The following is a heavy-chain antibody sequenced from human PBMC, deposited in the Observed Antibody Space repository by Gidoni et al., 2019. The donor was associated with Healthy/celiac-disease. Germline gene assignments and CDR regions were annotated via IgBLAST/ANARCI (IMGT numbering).Heavy chain of an antibody. J-gene: IGHJ3*02. CDR2: IWYDGSNK. CDR3: ARDSGDVDTAMVSAFDI. CDR1: GFTFSSYG. V-gene: IGHV3-33*01. Sequence: QVQLVESGGGVVQPGRSLRLSCAESGFTFSSYGMHWVRQAPGKGLEWVAVIWYDGSNKYYADSVKGRFTISRDNSKNTLYLQMNSLRAEDTAVYYCARDSGDVDTAMVSAFDIWGQGTMVTVSS. D-gene: IGHD5-18*01.